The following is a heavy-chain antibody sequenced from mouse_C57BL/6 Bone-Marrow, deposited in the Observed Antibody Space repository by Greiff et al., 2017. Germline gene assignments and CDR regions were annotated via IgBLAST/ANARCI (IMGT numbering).Heavy chain of an antibody. CDR1: GYTFPSYT. CDR3: ARGLPYPAWFAY. V-gene: IGHV1-4*01. J-gene: IGHJ3*01. Sequence: QVQLQQSGAELARPGASVKMSCKASGYTFPSYTMHWVRQRPGQGLEWIGYINPSSGYTKYNQKFKDKATLTADKSSSSAYMQLSSLPSEDSAVYYWARGLPYPAWFAYWGQGTLVTVSA. CDR2: INPSSGYT. D-gene: IGHD2-10*01.